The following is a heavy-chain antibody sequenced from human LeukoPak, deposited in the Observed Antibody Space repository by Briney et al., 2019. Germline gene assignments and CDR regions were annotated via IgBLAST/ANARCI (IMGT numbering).Heavy chain of an antibody. Sequence: SETLSLTCTVSGDSISSSSSYWGWIRQPPGGGLEWIGRIYYSGGTYYNTSLKSRVTISVDTTKNQISLKMSFVTAAGRALDDCAIKGPYYYYYYMDVWGKETTVTISS. CDR3: AIKGPYYYYYYMDV. CDR1: GDSISSSSSY. J-gene: IGHJ6*03. CDR2: IYYSGGT. V-gene: IGHV4-39*07.